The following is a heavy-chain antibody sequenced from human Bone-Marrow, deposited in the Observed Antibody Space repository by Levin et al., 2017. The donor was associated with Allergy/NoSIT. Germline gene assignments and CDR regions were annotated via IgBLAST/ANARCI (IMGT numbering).Heavy chain of an antibody. V-gene: IGHV3-48*03. D-gene: IGHD1-1*01. J-gene: IGHJ4*02. CDR3: VRHSTGILFHY. Sequence: QSGGSLRLSCSTSGFTFSLHEFNWVRQAPGKGLEWLSYITPSADSTYYADSVKGRFTISRDDAKDLLFLQMNNLRVDDTAMYYCVRHSTGILFHYWGQGTLVTVS. CDR2: ITPSADST. CDR1: GFTFSLHE.